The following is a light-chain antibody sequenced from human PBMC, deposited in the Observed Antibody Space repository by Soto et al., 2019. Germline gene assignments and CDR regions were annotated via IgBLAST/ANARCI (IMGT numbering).Light chain of an antibody. CDR2: AAS. CDR1: QDIRND. J-gene: IGKJ1*01. Sequence: AIQMTQSPSSLSASVGDRVTITCWASQDIRNDLGWYQVKPGKAPKVLIYAASSLQMGVPPRFSGSGSGTDFTLTISSLQPEDFATYYCLQDYNYPRTFGQGTKVEI. V-gene: IGKV1-6*01. CDR3: LQDYNYPRT.